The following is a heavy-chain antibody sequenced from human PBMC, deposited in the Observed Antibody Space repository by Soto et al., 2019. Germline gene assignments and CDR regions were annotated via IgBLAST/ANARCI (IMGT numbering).Heavy chain of an antibody. CDR3: TRASWVWSTVPYYFDY. Sequence: GRFTISRDDSKSIAYLQMNSLKTEDTAVYYCTRASWVWSTVPYYFDYWGQGTLVTVSS. J-gene: IGHJ4*02. V-gene: IGHV3-49*02. D-gene: IGHD4-4*01.